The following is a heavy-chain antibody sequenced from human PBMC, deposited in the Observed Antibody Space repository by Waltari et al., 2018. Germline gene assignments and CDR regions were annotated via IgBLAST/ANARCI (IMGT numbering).Heavy chain of an antibody. Sequence: QLQLQESGPGLVKPSETLSLTCTVSGGSISSSSYYWGWIRQPPGKGLEWIGSIYYIGSNYYNPSLESRCTISVDTAKNQFSLKLSSVTAADTAVYYCASQPLNDFWSTLPTGWGQGTLFSVSS. V-gene: IGHV4-39*07. CDR2: IYYIGSN. J-gene: IGHJ4*02. CDR3: ASQPLNDFWSTLPTG. CDR1: GGSISSSSYY. D-gene: IGHD3-3*01.